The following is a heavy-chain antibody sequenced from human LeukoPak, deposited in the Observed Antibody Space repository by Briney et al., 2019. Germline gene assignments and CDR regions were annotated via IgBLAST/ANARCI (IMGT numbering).Heavy chain of an antibody. J-gene: IGHJ4*02. Sequence: SETPSLTCTVSDDSIRGSIYFWSWIRQPPGKGLEWIGYVSYSGSTDYSPSLKGRVAISIDMSKNHFSLKLTSVSAADTAIYYCARGSQTPDAGYWGPGILVTVSS. V-gene: IGHV4-61*03. CDR2: VSYSGST. D-gene: IGHD6-13*01. CDR1: DDSIRGSIYF. CDR3: ARGSQTPDAGY.